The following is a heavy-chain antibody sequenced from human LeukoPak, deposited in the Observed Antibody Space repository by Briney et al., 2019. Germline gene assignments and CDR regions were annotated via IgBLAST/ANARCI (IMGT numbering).Heavy chain of an antibody. Sequence: GGCLRLSSAASGFTLSSYAMSWVRQAPGKGLEWVSAISGSGGSTYYADSVKGRFTISRDNSKNTLYLHMNSLRDEDTPVYYSAKVIVRGVFTNWLGTWGQGTLVTVSS. CDR2: ISGSGGST. CDR3: AKVIVRGVFTNWLGT. CDR1: GFTLSSYA. V-gene: IGHV3-23*01. D-gene: IGHD3-10*01. J-gene: IGHJ5*02.